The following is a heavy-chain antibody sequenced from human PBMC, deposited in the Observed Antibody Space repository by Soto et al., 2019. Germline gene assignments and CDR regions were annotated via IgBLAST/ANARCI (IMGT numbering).Heavy chain of an antibody. CDR2: ISSSGSTT. D-gene: IGHD6-13*01. V-gene: IGHV3-11*01. CDR3: ARDIPAAGNRNDAFDI. Sequence: GVSLRLSFAASGFTFGDYYMSWIRQAPGKGLEWVAYISSSGSTTYYADSVRGRFTISRDNSKNSLYLQMNSLGAEDTAVYYCARDIPAAGNRNDAFDIWGQGTMVTVSS. J-gene: IGHJ3*02. CDR1: GFTFGDYY.